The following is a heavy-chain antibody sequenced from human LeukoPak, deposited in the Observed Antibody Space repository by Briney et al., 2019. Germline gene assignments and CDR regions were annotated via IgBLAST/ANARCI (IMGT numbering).Heavy chain of an antibody. CDR1: GYTFTSYG. CDR2: INPNSGGT. Sequence: ASVKVSCKASGYTFTSYGISWVRQAPGQGLEWMGWINPNSGGTNYAQKFQGRVTMTRDTSISTAYMELSRLRSDDTAVYYCARDQRIAAAGVNWFDPWGQGTLVTVSS. V-gene: IGHV1-2*02. D-gene: IGHD6-13*01. CDR3: ARDQRIAAAGVNWFDP. J-gene: IGHJ5*02.